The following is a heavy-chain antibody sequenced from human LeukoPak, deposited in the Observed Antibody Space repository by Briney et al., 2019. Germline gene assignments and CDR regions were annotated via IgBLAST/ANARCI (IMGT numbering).Heavy chain of an antibody. Sequence: SETLSLTCTVSGGSISSYYWSWIRQPPGKGLEWIGYIYYSGSTNYNPSLKSRVTISVDTSKNQFSLKLSSVTAADTAVYYCARHLRWYSSSSPGGYFDYWGQGTLVTVSS. CDR1: GGSISSYY. D-gene: IGHD6-6*01. J-gene: IGHJ4*02. CDR3: ARHLRWYSSSSPGGYFDY. CDR2: IYYSGST. V-gene: IGHV4-59*08.